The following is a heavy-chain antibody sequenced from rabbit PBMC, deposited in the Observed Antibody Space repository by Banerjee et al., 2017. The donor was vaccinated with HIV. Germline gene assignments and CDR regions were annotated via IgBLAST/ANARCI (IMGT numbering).Heavy chain of an antibody. CDR3: ARSNTYYGMDL. CDR2: ITYRGSA. V-gene: IGHV1S36*01. J-gene: IGHJ6*01. CDR1: GIDFSSYA. Sequence: QEQLVESGGGLVTLGGSLKLSCKASGIDFSSYAITWVRQAPGKGLEYIGYITYRGSAYYASWVNGRFTISRENTQNTLYLQLNSLTAADTATYFCARSNTYYGMDLWGPGTLVTVS.